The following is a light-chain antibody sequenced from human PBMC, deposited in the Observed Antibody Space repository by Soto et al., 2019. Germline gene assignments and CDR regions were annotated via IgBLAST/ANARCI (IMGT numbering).Light chain of an antibody. J-gene: IGKJ1*01. CDR3: QQYNNWPPWT. CDR2: GAS. CDR1: QSVSSNY. V-gene: IGKV3-20*01. Sequence: EIVLTQSPGTLPLSPGERATLSCRASQSVSSNYLVWYQQKPGQAPRPLIYGASSRATGIPDRFSGSGSGTDFTLTISRLEPEDFAVYYCQQYNNWPPWTFGQGTKVEIK.